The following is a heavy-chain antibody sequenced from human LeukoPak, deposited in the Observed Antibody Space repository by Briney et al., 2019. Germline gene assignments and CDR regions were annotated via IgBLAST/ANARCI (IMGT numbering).Heavy chain of an antibody. CDR2: INHSGST. J-gene: IGHJ4*02. V-gene: IGHV4-34*01. Sequence: SETLSLTCAAYGGSFSGYYWSWIRQPPGKGLEWIGEINHSGSTNYNPSLKSRVTISVDTSKNQFSLKLSSVTAEDTAVYYCARTAYSDYSLGFWGQGTLVTVSS. CDR3: ARTAYSDYSLGF. D-gene: IGHD5-12*01. CDR1: GGSFSGYY.